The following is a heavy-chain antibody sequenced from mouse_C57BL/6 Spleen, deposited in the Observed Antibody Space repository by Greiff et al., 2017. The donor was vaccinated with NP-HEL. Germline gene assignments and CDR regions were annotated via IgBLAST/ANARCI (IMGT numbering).Heavy chain of an antibody. J-gene: IGHJ3*01. CDR1: GYTFTSYW. CDR2: IYPGNSDT. CDR3: TGDYYDSSPAWFAY. V-gene: IGHV1-5*01. Sequence: EVQLQQSGTVLARPGASVKMSCKTSGYTFTSYWMHWVKQRPGQGLEWIGAIYPGNSDTSYNQKFKGKAKLTAVTSASTAYMELSSLTNEDSAVYYCTGDYYDSSPAWFAYWGQGTLVTVSA. D-gene: IGHD1-1*01.